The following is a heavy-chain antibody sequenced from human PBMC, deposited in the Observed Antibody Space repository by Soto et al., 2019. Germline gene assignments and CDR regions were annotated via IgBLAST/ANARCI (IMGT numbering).Heavy chain of an antibody. CDR3: ALKVVTYYDN. D-gene: IGHD2-21*02. CDR2: INPAGGTT. V-gene: IGHV1-46*01. CDR1: GYSFTSTY. Sequence: QVQLVQSGAEVKKPGASVRISCRASGYSFTSTYVHWVRQAPGQGPEWMGIINPAGGTTYYAQKFQGRLTITRDPPTDTVFMDLNDLTSEDTAVYFCALKVVTYYDNWGQGTLLTVSS. J-gene: IGHJ4*02.